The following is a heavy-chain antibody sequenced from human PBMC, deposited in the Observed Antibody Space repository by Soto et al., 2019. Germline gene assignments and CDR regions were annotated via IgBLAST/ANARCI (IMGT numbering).Heavy chain of an antibody. D-gene: IGHD1-26*01. CDR2: TNQDGSEK. CDR3: SGGVGDAF. Sequence: EVHLVESGGGLVQTGGSLRLSCAIFEGTVIRDWMNWVRQAPGKGLEWVAHTNQDGSEKYYVDSVKGRFTISRDNDQNSLYLQMNSLRAEDTAMYYCSGGVGDAFWGQGTLVTVSS. V-gene: IGHV3-7*04. CDR1: EGTVIRDW. J-gene: IGHJ4*02.